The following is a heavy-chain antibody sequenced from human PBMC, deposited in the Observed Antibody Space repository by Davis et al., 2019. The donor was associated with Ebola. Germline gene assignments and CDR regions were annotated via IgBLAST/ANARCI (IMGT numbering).Heavy chain of an antibody. CDR2: IIPIFGTA. CDR1: GCTFSSYA. V-gene: IGHV1-69*13. J-gene: IGHJ6*02. Sequence: SVKVSCKASGCTFSSYAISWVRQAPGQGLEWMGGIIPIFGTANYAQKFQGRVTITADESTSTAYMELSSLSSEDTAVYYCARVLDCSSTSCPKYYYYYYGMDVWGQGTTVTVSS. CDR3: ARVLDCSSTSCPKYYYYYYGMDV. D-gene: IGHD2-2*01.